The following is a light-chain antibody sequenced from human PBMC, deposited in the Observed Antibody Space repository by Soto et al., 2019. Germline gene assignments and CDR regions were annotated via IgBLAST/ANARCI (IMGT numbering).Light chain of an antibody. CDR1: SSNIGSNT. CDR3: AVWDDSLNGFV. Sequence: QSVLTQPPSASGTPGQRVTISGSGSSSNIGSNTVNWYQHLPGTAPKLLIYSNNQRPSGVPDRFSGSNSGTSASLAISGLQSEDEADYYCAVWDDSLNGFVFGGGTKLTVL. V-gene: IGLV1-44*01. J-gene: IGLJ3*02. CDR2: SNN.